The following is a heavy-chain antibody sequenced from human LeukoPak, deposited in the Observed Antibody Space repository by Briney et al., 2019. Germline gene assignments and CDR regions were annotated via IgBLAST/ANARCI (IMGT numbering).Heavy chain of an antibody. CDR2: MNPNSGNT. CDR1: GYTFTSYD. CDR3: ARVGLEVDWFDP. D-gene: IGHD1-26*01. Sequence: ASVMISCKASGYTFTSYDINWVGQATGQGLEWMGWMNPNSGNTGYAQKFQGRVTMTRNTSISTAYMELSSLRSEDTAVYYCARVGLEVDWFDPWGQGTLVTVSS. V-gene: IGHV1-8*01. J-gene: IGHJ5*02.